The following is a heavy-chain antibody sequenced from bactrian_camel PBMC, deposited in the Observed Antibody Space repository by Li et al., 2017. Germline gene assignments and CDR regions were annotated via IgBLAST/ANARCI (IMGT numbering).Heavy chain of an antibody. Sequence: HVQLVESGGGSVQAGETLRLSCTASGSTFDDIDMGWYRQPPGRNGKCELVSSINSDGTTTYSAAVKGRFTVSQDNAKNTVFLQMNNLKPEDTGVYYCATVGGPVYYNCPRAGPGTQVTVS. D-gene: IGHD2*01. CDR2: INSDGTT. J-gene: IGHJ4*01. V-gene: IGHV3S53*01. CDR1: GSTFDDID.